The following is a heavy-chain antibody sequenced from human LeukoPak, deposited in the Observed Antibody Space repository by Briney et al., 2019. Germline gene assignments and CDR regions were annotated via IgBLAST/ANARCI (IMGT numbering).Heavy chain of an antibody. D-gene: IGHD6-6*01. J-gene: IGHJ3*02. CDR3: ARPKITAARANDAFDI. V-gene: IGHV5-51*01. CDR1: GYSFTSYW. Sequence: GESLKISCKGSGYSFTSYWIGWVRQMPGKGLEWMGIIYPGDSDTRYSPSFQGQVTISADKSISTAYLQWSSLKASDTAMYYCARPKITAARANDAFDIWGQGTMVTVSS. CDR2: IYPGDSDT.